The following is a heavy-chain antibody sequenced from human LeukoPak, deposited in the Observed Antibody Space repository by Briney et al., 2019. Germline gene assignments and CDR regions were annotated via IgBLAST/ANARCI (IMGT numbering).Heavy chain of an antibody. J-gene: IGHJ6*02. D-gene: IGHD1-26*01. CDR2: ISYDGSNK. Sequence: PGGSLRLSCAASGFTFSSYGMHWVRQAPGKGLEWVAVISYDGSNKYYADSVKGRFTISRDNSKNTLYLQMNSLRAEDTAVYYCAKVGATLYPALYYYYGMDVWGQGTTVTVSS. CDR1: GFTFSSYG. CDR3: AKVGATLYPALYYYYGMDV. V-gene: IGHV3-30*18.